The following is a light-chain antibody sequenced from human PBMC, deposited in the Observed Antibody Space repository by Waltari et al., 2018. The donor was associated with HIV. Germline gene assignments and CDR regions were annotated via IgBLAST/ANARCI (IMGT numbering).Light chain of an antibody. J-gene: IGLJ3*02. CDR2: EVT. CDR3: NSYATGSAWV. Sequence: QSALTQPAYVSGSPGQSLTISCTGTSSDVGSYNLVSWYQPHPGKAPNLRIYEVTKRPSGVSNRFSGSNSGNTASLTISGLQAEDEADYYCNSYATGSAWVFGGGTKLTVL. V-gene: IGLV2-23*02. CDR1: SSDVGSYNL.